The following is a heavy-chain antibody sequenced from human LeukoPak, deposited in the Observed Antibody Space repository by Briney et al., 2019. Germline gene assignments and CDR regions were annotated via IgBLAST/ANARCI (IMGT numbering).Heavy chain of an antibody. CDR1: GVSSSSSY. CDR3: ARHRFASPLDS. J-gene: IGHJ4*02. V-gene: IGHV4-59*08. Sequence: SETLSLTCTVSGVSSSSSYWSCIRQPPGKGLEWIGYIFYTGDSNHNPSFKSRVSISLDTSKDQISLKLSSVTAADTAVYYCARHRFASPLDSWGQGTLVTVSS. D-gene: IGHD2-21*01. CDR2: IFYTGDS.